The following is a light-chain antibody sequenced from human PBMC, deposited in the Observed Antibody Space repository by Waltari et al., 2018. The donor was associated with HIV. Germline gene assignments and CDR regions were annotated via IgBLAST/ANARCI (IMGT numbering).Light chain of an antibody. CDR3: EQGHSAPRT. CDR2: SAS. V-gene: IGKV1-39*01. CDR1: QNIQPY. J-gene: IGKJ2*02. Sequence: DIHMTQSPSSLSVSVGGRVSITFRASQNIQPYLNWYQKKPGRAPLPVIHSASKYQRQVPLRITASGSGTQFTHTINRVQPEDIATYDCEQGHSAPRTFGPGTTVE.